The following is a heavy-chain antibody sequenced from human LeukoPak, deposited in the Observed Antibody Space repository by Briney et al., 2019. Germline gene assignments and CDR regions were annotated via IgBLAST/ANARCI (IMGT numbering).Heavy chain of an antibody. J-gene: IGHJ4*02. Sequence: GGSLRLSCGASGFTFSSYWMHWVRQAPGKGLVWVSGINTDGRSTTYADSVKGRFTISRDNAKNSLYLQMNSLRAEDTAVYYCAALFQVAGNRIDYWGQGTLVTVSS. V-gene: IGHV3-74*01. CDR2: INTDGRST. CDR1: GFTFSSYW. CDR3: AALFQVAGNRIDY. D-gene: IGHD6-19*01.